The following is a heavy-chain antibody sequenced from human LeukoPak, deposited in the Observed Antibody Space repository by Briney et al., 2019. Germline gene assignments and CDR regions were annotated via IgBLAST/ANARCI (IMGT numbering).Heavy chain of an antibody. CDR3: ASLAAAPRYKYFQH. J-gene: IGHJ1*01. D-gene: IGHD6-13*01. V-gene: IGHV4-4*07. CDR2: IYTSGST. Sequence: SETLSLTCTVSGGSISSYYWSWIRQPAGKGLEWIGRIYTSGSTNYNPSLKSRVTMSVDTSKNQFSLKLSSVTAADTAVYYCASLAAAPRYKYFQHWGQGTLVTVSS. CDR1: GGSISSYY.